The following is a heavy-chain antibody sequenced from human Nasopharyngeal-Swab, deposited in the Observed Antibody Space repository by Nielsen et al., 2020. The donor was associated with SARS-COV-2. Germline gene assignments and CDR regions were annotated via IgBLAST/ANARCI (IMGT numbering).Heavy chain of an antibody. CDR2: IYYSGST. D-gene: IGHD2-2*01. V-gene: IGHV4-39*07. CDR1: GGSISSSSYY. J-gene: IGHJ5*02. CDR3: ARVKGYQLLSLAAPNWFDP. Sequence: SETLSLTCTVSGGSISSSSYYWGWIRQPPGKGLEWIGSIYYSGSTYYNPSLKSRVTISVDTSKNQFSLKLSSVTAADTAVYYCARVKGYQLLSLAAPNWFDPWGQGTLVTVSS.